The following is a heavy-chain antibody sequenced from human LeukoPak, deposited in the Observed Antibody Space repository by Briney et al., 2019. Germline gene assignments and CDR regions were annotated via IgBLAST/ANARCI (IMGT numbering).Heavy chain of an antibody. D-gene: IGHD3-10*01. CDR1: GGSISSSSYY. J-gene: IGHJ4*02. Sequence: PSETLSLTCTVSGGSISSSSYYWGWIRQPPGKGLEWIGSIYYSGSTYYNPSLKSRVTISVDTSKNQFSLKLSSVTAADTAVYYCARPRELHFDYWGQGTLVTVSS. CDR3: ARPRELHFDY. CDR2: IYYSGST. V-gene: IGHV4-39*01.